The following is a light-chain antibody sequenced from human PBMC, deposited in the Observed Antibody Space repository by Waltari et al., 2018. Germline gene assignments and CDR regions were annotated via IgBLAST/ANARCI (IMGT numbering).Light chain of an antibody. CDR1: KLGDKN. CDR2: QNN. CDR3: QAWDSSPHVV. Sequence: SYELTQPPSVSVSPGQTVSITCPGEKLGDKNLSWYQQKPGQSPTPVIYQNNMRPSGIPERFSGSNSGNTATLTNSGTQPMDGADYYCQAWDSSPHVVFGGGTKLTVL. J-gene: IGLJ2*01. V-gene: IGLV3-1*01.